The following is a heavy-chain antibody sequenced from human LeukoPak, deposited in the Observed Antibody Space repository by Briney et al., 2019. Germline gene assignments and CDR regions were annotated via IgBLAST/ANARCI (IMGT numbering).Heavy chain of an antibody. J-gene: IGHJ6*02. V-gene: IGHV3-33*01. Sequence: PGGSLRLSCAASGFTFSSYGMHWVRQAPGKGLEWVAVIWYDGSNKYYADSVKGRFTISRDNSKNTLYLQMNSLRAEDTAVYYCARGFFGVVTSYYYYGMDVWGQGTTVTVSS. CDR3: ARGFFGVVTSYYYYGMDV. CDR1: GFTFSSYG. CDR2: IWYDGSNK. D-gene: IGHD3-3*01.